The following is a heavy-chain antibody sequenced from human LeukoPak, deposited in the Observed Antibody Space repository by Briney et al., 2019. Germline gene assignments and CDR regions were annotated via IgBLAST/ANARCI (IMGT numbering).Heavy chain of an antibody. CDR1: GFTFSSYS. CDR2: ISSSSSYI. Sequence: KPGGSLRLSCAASGFTFSSYSMNWVRQAPGKRLEWVSSISSSSSYIYYADSVKGRFTISRDNAKNSLYLQMNSLRAEDTAVYYCAKEILTGYYLDYWGQGALVTVSS. CDR3: AKEILTGYYLDY. V-gene: IGHV3-21*01. J-gene: IGHJ4*02. D-gene: IGHD3-9*01.